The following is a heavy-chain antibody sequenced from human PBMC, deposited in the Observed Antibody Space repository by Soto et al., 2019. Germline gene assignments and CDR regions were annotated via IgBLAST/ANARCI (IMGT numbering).Heavy chain of an antibody. CDR1: GYSFTSYG. CDR3: ARLYYYGMDV. Sequence: VESLTISCKVPGYSFTSYGISWVRQMPGKGLEWMGRIDPSDSYTNYSPSFQGHVTISADKSISTAYLQWSSLKASDTAMYYCARLYYYGMDVWGQGTTVTVSS. J-gene: IGHJ6*01. V-gene: IGHV5-10-1*01. CDR2: IDPSDSYT.